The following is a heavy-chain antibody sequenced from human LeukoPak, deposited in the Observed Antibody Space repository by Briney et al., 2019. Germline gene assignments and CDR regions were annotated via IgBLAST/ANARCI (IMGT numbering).Heavy chain of an antibody. CDR3: ARGLNYYYMDV. J-gene: IGHJ6*03. CDR2: INHSGST. CDR1: GGSFSGYY. V-gene: IGHV4-34*01. Sequence: SETLSLTCAVYGGSFSGYYWSWIRQPPPKGLEWIGEINHSGSTNYNPSLKSRVTISVDTSKNQFSLKLSSVTAADTAVYYCARGLNYYYMDVWGKGTTVTVSS.